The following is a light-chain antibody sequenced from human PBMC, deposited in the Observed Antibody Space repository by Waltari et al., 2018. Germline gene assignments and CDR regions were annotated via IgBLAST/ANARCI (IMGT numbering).Light chain of an antibody. V-gene: IGKV1-16*01. CDR1: LGISVY. CDR3: QQYNGYPLA. J-gene: IGKJ5*01. CDR2: AAS. Sequence: EIQMTQSQSSLSASVGDRVTITCRASLGISVYLAWFRQKPGKAPESLIYAASSLESGVSSRFSGSGSGTDFSLTISSLQPEDSATYYCQQYNGYPLAFGQGTRLEIK.